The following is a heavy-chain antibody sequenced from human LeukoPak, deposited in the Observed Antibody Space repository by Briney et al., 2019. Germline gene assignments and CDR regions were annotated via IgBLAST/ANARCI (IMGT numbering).Heavy chain of an antibody. CDR2: INHSGST. V-gene: IGHV4-34*01. CDR1: GGSFSGYY. CDR3: ARDIVWRGECDWFDP. J-gene: IGHJ5*02. D-gene: IGHD3-16*02. Sequence: SETLTLTCAVYGGSFSGYYWSWIRQPPGKGLEWIGEINHSGSTNYNPSLKSRVTISVDTSKNQFSPKLSSVTAADTAVYYCARDIVWRGECDWFDPWGQGTLVTVSS.